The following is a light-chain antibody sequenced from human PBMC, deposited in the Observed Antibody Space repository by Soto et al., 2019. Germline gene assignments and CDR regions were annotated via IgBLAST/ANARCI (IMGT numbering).Light chain of an antibody. CDR2: DTT. CDR1: HSDIGAGYG. CDR3: QSFDSSRIGLL. Sequence: QSVLTQPPSVTGAPGQRVTISCTGSHSDIGAGYGVHWYQQFPHSAPKLLIYDTTNRHSGVPDRFSGSRSGTSASLAITGLQAEDEADYYCQSFDSSRIGLLFGGGTKLTVL. J-gene: IGLJ2*01. V-gene: IGLV1-40*01.